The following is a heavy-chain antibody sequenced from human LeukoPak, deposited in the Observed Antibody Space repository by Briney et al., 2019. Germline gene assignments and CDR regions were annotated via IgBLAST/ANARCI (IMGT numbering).Heavy chain of an antibody. J-gene: IGHJ5*02. CDR2: INHSGST. CDR3: ARANYYGSGRRFDP. V-gene: IGHV4-34*01. CDR1: GVSFSGYY. Sequence: SETLSLTCAVYGVSFSGYYWSWIRQPPGKGLEWIGEINHSGSTNYNPSLKSRVTISVDTSKNQFSLKLSSVTAADTAVYYCARANYYGSGRRFDPWGQGTLVTVSS. D-gene: IGHD3-10*01.